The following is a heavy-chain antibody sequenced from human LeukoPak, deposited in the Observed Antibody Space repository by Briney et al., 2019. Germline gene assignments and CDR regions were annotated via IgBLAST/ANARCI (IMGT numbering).Heavy chain of an antibody. CDR3: ATSREGAYSGRTGGFDY. CDR1: GYTFTSYY. D-gene: IGHD1-26*01. J-gene: IGHJ4*02. CDR2: INPSGGST. V-gene: IGHV1-46*01. Sequence: ASVTVSCKASGYTFTSYYMHWVRQAPGQGLEWMGIINPSGGSTSYAQKFQGRVTMTRDTSTSTVYMELSSLRSEDTAVYYCATSREGAYSGRTGGFDYWGQGTLVTVSS.